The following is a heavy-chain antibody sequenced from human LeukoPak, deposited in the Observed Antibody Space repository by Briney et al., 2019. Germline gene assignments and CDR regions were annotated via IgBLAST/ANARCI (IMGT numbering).Heavy chain of an antibody. CDR1: GYTFTDYS. Sequence: EASVKVSCKASGYTFTDYSIYWVRQAPGQGLEWLGWINPNSGGTNYAQNFQGRVTMTRDTSITTAYMDLSGLRSDDTATYYCARSRYGDHMGYWGQGTLVTVSS. V-gene: IGHV1-2*02. CDR3: ARSRYGDHMGY. D-gene: IGHD5-24*01. CDR2: INPNSGGT. J-gene: IGHJ4*02.